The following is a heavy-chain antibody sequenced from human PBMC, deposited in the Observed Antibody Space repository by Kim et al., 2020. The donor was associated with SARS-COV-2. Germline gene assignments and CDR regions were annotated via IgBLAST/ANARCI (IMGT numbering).Heavy chain of an antibody. CDR1: GFTFDDYA. CDR3: AKDQNMIVVASEFDY. D-gene: IGHD3-22*01. J-gene: IGHJ4*02. V-gene: IGHV3-9*01. CDR2: ISCNSGSI. Sequence: GGSLRLSCAASGFTFDDYAMHWVRQAPGKGLEWVSGISCNSGSIGYADSVKGRFTISRDNAKNSLYLQMNSLRAEDTALYYCAKDQNMIVVASEFDYWGQGTLVTVSS.